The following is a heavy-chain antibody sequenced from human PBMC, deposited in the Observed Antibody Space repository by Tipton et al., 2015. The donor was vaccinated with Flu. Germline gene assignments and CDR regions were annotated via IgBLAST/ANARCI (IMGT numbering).Heavy chain of an antibody. CDR2: MNPNSGNT. CDR3: ARTPQRIPIFGVVIKGHNWFDP. J-gene: IGHJ5*02. Sequence: QLVQSGAEVKKPGASVKVSCKASGYTFTSYDINWVRQATGQGLEWMGWMNPNSGNTGYAQKFQGRVTMTRNTSISTAYMELSSLRSEDTAVYYCARTPQRIPIFGVVIKGHNWFDPWGQGTLVTVSS. V-gene: IGHV1-8*01. D-gene: IGHD3-3*01. CDR1: GYTFTSYD.